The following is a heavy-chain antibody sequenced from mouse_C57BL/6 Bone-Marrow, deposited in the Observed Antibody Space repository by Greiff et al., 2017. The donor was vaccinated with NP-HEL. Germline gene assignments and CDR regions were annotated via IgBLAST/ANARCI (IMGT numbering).Heavy chain of an antibody. CDR3: AKSYYDYDAWFAY. CDR1: GYSFTGYY. V-gene: IGHV1-31*01. Sequence: VQLQQSGPELVKPGASVKISCKASGYSFTGYYMHWVKQSHGNILDWIGYIYPYNGVSSYNQKFKGKATLTVDKSSSTAYMGLRSLTSEDSAVYYCAKSYYDYDAWFAYWGQGTLVTVSA. D-gene: IGHD2-4*01. CDR2: IYPYNGVS. J-gene: IGHJ3*01.